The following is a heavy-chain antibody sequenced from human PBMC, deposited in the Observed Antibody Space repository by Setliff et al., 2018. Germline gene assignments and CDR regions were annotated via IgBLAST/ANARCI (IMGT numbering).Heavy chain of an antibody. CDR3: ATTGTYRYFDY. CDR2: IYYSGTT. V-gene: IGHV4-39*01. J-gene: IGHJ4*02. CDR1: GDSISSSRYY. D-gene: IGHD1-1*01. Sequence: SETLSLTCTVSGDSISSSRYYWAWIRQPPGKGLEWIGNIYYSGTTYSNSSLKSRVTMSVDTSKNQFSLRLNSVTASDTAVYYCATTGTYRYFDYWGQGTLVTVSS.